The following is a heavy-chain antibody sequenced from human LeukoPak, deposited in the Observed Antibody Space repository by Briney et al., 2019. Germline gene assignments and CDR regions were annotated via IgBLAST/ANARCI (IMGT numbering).Heavy chain of an antibody. V-gene: IGHV1-46*01. CDR3: ARSYYYYYYMDV. CDR2: ISPSGGST. J-gene: IGHJ6*03. Sequence: ASVKVSCKAFGYTFTSNYMHWVRQAPGQGPEWMGVISPSGGSTTYAQKFQGRVTMTRNTSISTAYMELSSLRSEDTAVYYCARSYYYYYYMDVWGKGTTVTISS. CDR1: GYTFTSNY. D-gene: IGHD1-26*01.